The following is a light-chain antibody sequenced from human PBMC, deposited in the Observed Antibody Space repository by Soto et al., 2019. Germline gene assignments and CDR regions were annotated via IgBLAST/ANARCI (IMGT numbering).Light chain of an antibody. J-gene: IGLJ1*01. CDR2: EVS. CDR3: SSYTSGSTLV. CDR1: TSDVGGYSF. V-gene: IGLV2-14*01. Sequence: QSALTQPASVSGSPGQSITISCTGTTSDVGGYSFVSWYQLHPGKAPKLMIYEVSNRPSGVSNRFSGSKSGNTASLTISGLQTADEADYYCSSYTSGSTLVFGTGTKLTVL.